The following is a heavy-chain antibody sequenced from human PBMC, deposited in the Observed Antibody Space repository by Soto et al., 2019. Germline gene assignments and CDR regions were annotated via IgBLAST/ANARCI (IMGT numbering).Heavy chain of an antibody. V-gene: IGHV1-69*13. CDR1: GGTFSSYA. Sequence: ASVKVSCKASGGTFSSYAISWVRQAPGQGLEWMGGIIPIFGTANYAQKFQGRVTITADESTSTAYMELSSLRSEDTAVYYCARGGYSGYEGESGVFDYWGQGTLVTVSS. J-gene: IGHJ4*02. D-gene: IGHD5-12*01. CDR3: ARGGYSGYEGESGVFDY. CDR2: IIPIFGTA.